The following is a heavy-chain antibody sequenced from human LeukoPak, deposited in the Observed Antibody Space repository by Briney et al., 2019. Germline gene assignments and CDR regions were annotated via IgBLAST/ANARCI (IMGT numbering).Heavy chain of an antibody. V-gene: IGHV4-59*08. CDR3: TRRRGGGDGFFDY. CDR1: GGSLSDYS. J-gene: IGHJ4*02. D-gene: IGHD3-16*01. Sequence: SETLSLTCTVSGGSLSDYSWSWIRQPPGKGLEWFGYIYYSGSTNYNPSLKSRVTISVDTSKNQFSLKLSSVTAPNTAVYYCTRRRGGGDGFFDYWGQGTLVTVSS. CDR2: IYYSGST.